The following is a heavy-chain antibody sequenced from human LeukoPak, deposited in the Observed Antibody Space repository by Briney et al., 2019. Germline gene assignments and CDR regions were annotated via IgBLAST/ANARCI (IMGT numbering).Heavy chain of an antibody. Sequence: GGSLRLSCAASGFTVNNNYVTWVRQAAGKGLEWVSVLYSGGTTYYADSVKGRFTISRDNSKNTVYLQMNSLTAEDTAVYYCARVRSDVEFDYWGQGTLVTVSS. V-gene: IGHV3-66*02. J-gene: IGHJ4*02. CDR1: GFTVNNNY. CDR3: ARVRSDVEFDY. D-gene: IGHD1-1*01. CDR2: LYSGGTT.